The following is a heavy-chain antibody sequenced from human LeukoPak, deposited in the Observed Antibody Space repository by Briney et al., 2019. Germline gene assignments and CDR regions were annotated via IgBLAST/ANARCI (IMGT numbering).Heavy chain of an antibody. D-gene: IGHD2-2*02. J-gene: IGHJ4*02. CDR1: GYTFTSYY. V-gene: IGHV1-2*02. CDR2: INPNSGGT. Sequence: ASVTVSCKASGYTFTSYYMHWVRQAPGQGLEWMGWINPNSGGTNYAQKFQGRVTITRDTSISTAYMELSRLRSDDTAVYYCARDFRCGGYCSSTRCYTGTGGDYWGQGTLVTVSS. CDR3: ARDFRCGGYCSSTRCYTGTGGDY.